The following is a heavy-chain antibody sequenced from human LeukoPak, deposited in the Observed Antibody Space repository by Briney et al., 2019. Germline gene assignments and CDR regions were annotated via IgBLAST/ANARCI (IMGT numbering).Heavy chain of an antibody. D-gene: IGHD1-26*01. CDR1: GFTFSTDG. Sequence: KSGGSLRLSCAGSGFTFSTDGMNWVRQAPGKGLEWVSSISPDSTFIPQADSVKGRFTISRDNTKNSLYLQMESLRVEDTAVYYCANFQTVGVKPFEHWGQGTLVTVSS. J-gene: IGHJ5*02. V-gene: IGHV3-21*01. CDR2: ISPDSTFI. CDR3: ANFQTVGVKPFEH.